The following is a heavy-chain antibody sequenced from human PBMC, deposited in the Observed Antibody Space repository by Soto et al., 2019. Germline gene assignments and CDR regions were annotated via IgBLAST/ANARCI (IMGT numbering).Heavy chain of an antibody. V-gene: IGHV4-39*01. Sequence: QLQLQESGPGLVKPSETLSLTCTVSGGSISSSSYYWGWIRQPPGKGLEWIGSIYYSGSTYYNPSLKSRVTISVDTSKNQFSLKLSSVTAADTAVYYCASRKRYSSILDSFDYWGQGTLVTVSS. CDR2: IYYSGST. CDR3: ASRKRYSSILDSFDY. D-gene: IGHD6-13*01. J-gene: IGHJ4*02. CDR1: GGSISSSSYY.